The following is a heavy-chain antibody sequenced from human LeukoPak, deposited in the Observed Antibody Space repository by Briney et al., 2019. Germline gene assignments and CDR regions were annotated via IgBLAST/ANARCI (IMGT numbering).Heavy chain of an antibody. Sequence: PGGSLRLSCAASGFTFSNAWMNWVRQAPGKGLEWVGRIKSKVAGGTTDFAAPVQGRFTISRDDSQNTLYLQMNDLKTEDTALYYCTTQHTFYYDSSGYYRGFDKWGQGTLVTVSS. J-gene: IGHJ4*02. D-gene: IGHD3-22*01. CDR1: GFTFSNAW. CDR3: TTQHTFYYDSSGYYRGFDK. CDR2: IKSKVAGGTT. V-gene: IGHV3-15*01.